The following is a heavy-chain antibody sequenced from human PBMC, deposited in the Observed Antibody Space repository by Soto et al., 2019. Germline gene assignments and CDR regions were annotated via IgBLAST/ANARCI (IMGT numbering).Heavy chain of an antibody. V-gene: IGHV4-34*01. CDR1: GGSFSCYY. CDR2: INHSGST. CDR3: ARGGEWIQLWLRWPHPNRFDP. D-gene: IGHD5-18*01. Sequence: PSETRSLTCAVYGGSFSCYYWSWIRQPPGKGLEWIGEINHSGSTNYNPSLKSRVTISVDTSKNQFSLKLSSVTAADTAVYYCARGGEWIQLWLRWPHPNRFDPWGQGTLVTVSS. J-gene: IGHJ5*02.